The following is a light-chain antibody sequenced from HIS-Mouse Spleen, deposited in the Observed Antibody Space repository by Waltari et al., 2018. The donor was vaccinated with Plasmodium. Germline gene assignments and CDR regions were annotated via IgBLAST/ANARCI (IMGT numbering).Light chain of an antibody. J-gene: IGLJ2*01. Sequence: QSVLTQPPSVSAAPGQKVTISSSGSSPNIGNNYVSWYQQLPGTAPKLLIYDNYKRPSGIPDRFSGSKSGTSATLGITGLQTGDEADYYCGTWDSSLSAGVVFGGGTKLTVL. CDR2: DNY. V-gene: IGLV1-51*01. CDR1: SPNIGNNY. CDR3: GTWDSSLSAGVV.